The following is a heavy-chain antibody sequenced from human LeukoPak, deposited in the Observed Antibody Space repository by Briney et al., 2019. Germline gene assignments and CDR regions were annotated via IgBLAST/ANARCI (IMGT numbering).Heavy chain of an antibody. CDR2: ISSSSSTI. J-gene: IGHJ4*02. D-gene: IGHD3-22*01. CDR1: GFTFSSYS. Sequence: PGGSLRLSCAASGFTFSSYSMNWVRQAPGKGLEWVSYISSSSSTIYYADSVKGRFTISRDNAKNSLYLQMNSLRDEDTAVYYCARDYYDSSGYQGIDYWGQGTLVTVSS. CDR3: ARDYYDSSGYQGIDY. V-gene: IGHV3-48*02.